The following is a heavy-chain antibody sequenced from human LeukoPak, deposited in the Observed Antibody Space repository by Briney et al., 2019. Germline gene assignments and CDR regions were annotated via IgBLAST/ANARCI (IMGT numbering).Heavy chain of an antibody. CDR3: ARAVYCSGGGCFWYFDL. J-gene: IGHJ2*01. CDR1: GFTFSSYW. CDR2: ISSDGSST. Sequence: GGSLRLSCAASGFTFSSYWMHWVRQAPGKGLVWVARISSDGSSTTYADSVKGRFTISRDNAKKSLYLQMNSLRAEDTAVYYCARAVYCSGGGCFWYFDLWGRGTLVTVSS. V-gene: IGHV3-74*03. D-gene: IGHD2-15*01.